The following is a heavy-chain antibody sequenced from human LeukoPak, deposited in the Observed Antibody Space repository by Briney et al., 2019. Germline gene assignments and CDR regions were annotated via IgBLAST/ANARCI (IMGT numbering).Heavy chain of an antibody. D-gene: IGHD3-3*01. Sequence: SETLSLTCAVYGGSFSGYYWSWIRQPPGKGLEWIGEINHSGSTNYNPSLKSRVTISVDTSKNQFSLKLSSVTAADTAVYYCARVISGDDFWSGYIYYYYYMDVWGKGTTVTISS. CDR2: INHSGST. CDR1: GGSFSGYY. V-gene: IGHV4-34*01. CDR3: ARVISGDDFWSGYIYYYYYMDV. J-gene: IGHJ6*03.